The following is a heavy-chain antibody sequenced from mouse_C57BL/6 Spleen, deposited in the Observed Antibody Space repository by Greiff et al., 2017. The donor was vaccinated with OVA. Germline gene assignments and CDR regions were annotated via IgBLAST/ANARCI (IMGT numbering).Heavy chain of an antibody. CDR1: GYAFSSSW. D-gene: IGHD5-5*01. J-gene: IGHJ2*01. CDR2: IYPGDGDT. CDR3: AYLIKDYFDY. Sequence: QVQLKESGPELVKPGASVKISCKASGYAFSSSWMNWVKQRPGKGLEWIGRIYPGDGDTNYNGKFKGKATPTADKSSSTAYMQLSSLTSEDSAVYFCAYLIKDYFDYWGQGTTLTVSS. V-gene: IGHV1-82*01.